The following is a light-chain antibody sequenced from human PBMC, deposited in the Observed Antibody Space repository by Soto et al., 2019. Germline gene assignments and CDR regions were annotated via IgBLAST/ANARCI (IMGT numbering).Light chain of an antibody. CDR2: AAS. Sequence: DIQMTPSPASLSASVGDRVTVTCRASQNIGTYLNWYQQQPGKAPKLLIYAASTLQSGVPSRFSVSGSGTVFTLTISSLPPADFATSSCQQSSGIPYTFGKWTKSEIK. CDR1: QNIGTY. V-gene: IGKV1-39*01. J-gene: IGKJ2*01. CDR3: QQSSGIPYT.